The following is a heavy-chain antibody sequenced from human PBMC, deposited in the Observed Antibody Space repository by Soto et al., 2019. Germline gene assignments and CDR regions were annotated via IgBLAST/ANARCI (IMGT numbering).Heavy chain of an antibody. V-gene: IGHV3-23*01. CDR3: TRRGPKGGRNVQAFDI. Sequence: EVQLLESGGGLVQRGGSLTLSCAASGFIFSDYAMSWVRQAPGKGLEWVSAISGNGADAYYADSVKGRFTFSRDNSRNTLYLQMRYLRADDTALYYCTRRGPKGGRNVQAFDIWGQGTVVTVSS. D-gene: IGHD3-16*01. CDR2: ISGNGADA. CDR1: GFIFSDYA. J-gene: IGHJ3*02.